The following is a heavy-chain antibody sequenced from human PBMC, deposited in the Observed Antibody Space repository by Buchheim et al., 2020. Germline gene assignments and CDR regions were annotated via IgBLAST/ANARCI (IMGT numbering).Heavy chain of an antibody. D-gene: IGHD2-2*01. Sequence: QVQLQQWGAGLLKPSETLSLTCAVYGGSFSGYYWSWIRQPPGKGLEWIGEINHSGSTNYNPSLKSRVTISVDTSKNQFSLKLSSVTAADTAVYYCARGACSSTSCPQPFDPWGQGTL. CDR2: INHSGST. V-gene: IGHV4-34*01. CDR1: GGSFSGYY. CDR3: ARGACSSTSCPQPFDP. J-gene: IGHJ5*02.